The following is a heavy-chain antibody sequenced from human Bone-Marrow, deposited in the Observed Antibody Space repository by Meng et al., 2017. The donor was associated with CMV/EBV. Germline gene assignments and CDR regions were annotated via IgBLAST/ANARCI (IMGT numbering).Heavy chain of an antibody. D-gene: IGHD5-24*01. CDR2: IYYSGST. CDR3: ARERWGVSPWFDP. Sequence: SETLSLTCTVSGGSISSYYWSWIRQPPGKGLEWIGYIYYSGSTNYNPSLKSRVTISVDTSKNQFSLKLSSVTAADTAVHYCARERWGVSPWFDPWGQGTLVTVSS. V-gene: IGHV4-59*01. J-gene: IGHJ5*02. CDR1: GGSISSYY.